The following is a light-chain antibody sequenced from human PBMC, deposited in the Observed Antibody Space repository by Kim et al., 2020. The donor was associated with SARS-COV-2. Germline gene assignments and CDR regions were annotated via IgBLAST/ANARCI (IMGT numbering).Light chain of an antibody. Sequence: SSELTQDPAVSVALGQTVRITCQGDSHRSYYASWYQQKPGQAPVLVIYGKNNRPSGIPDRFSGSSSGNTASSTITGAQAEDEADYYCNSRDSSGNVAFGG. J-gene: IGLJ2*01. CDR1: SHRSYY. CDR2: GKN. V-gene: IGLV3-19*01. CDR3: NSRDSSGNVA.